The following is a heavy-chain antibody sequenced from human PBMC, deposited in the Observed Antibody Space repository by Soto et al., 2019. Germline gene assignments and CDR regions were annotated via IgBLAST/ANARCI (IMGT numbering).Heavy chain of an antibody. Sequence: ASVKVSCKASGYTFTRYDINWVRQATGQGLEWMGWMNPNSGNTGYAQKFQGRVTMTRNTSISTAYMELSSLRSEDTAVYYCARVKLDGSGSYLYYYYIDVWGKGTTGTVSS. CDR3: ARVKLDGSGSYLYYYYIDV. J-gene: IGHJ6*03. D-gene: IGHD3-10*01. V-gene: IGHV1-8*01. CDR1: GYTFTRYD. CDR2: MNPNSGNT.